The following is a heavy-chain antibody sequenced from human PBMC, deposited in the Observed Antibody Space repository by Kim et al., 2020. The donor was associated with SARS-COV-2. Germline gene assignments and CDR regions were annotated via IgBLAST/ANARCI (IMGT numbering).Heavy chain of an antibody. CDR2: INTNTGNP. CDR3: AGPSAAITIFGVVPPRRPY. D-gene: IGHD3-3*01. CDR1: GYTFTSYA. J-gene: IGHJ4*02. V-gene: IGHV7-4-1*02. Sequence: ASVKVSCKASGYTFTSYAMNWVRQAPGQGLEWMGWINTNTGNPTYAQGFTGRFVFSLDTSVSTAYLQISSLKAEDTAVYYCAGPSAAITIFGVVPPRRPYWGQGTLVTVSS.